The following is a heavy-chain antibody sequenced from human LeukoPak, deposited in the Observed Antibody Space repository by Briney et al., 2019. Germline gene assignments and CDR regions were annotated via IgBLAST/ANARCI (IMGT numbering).Heavy chain of an antibody. J-gene: IGHJ4*02. CDR2: IYSGGST. Sequence: GGSLRLSCAASGFTVSSKYMSWVRQAPGKGLEWVSVIYSGGSTYYADSVKCRFTISRDNSKNTLYLQMNSLRAEDTAVYYCARQNYCGGDCYSRHFDYWGQGTLVTVSS. CDR3: ARQNYCGGDCYSRHFDY. D-gene: IGHD2-21*02. CDR1: GFTVSSKY. V-gene: IGHV3-66*04.